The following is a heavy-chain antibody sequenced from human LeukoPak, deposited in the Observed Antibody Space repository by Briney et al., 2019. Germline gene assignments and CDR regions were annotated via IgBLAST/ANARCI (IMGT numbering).Heavy chain of an antibody. CDR1: GGSISSYY. CDR3: ARVADSSGWLFPLDF. D-gene: IGHD6-19*01. J-gene: IGHJ4*02. CDR2: IYYSGST. Sequence: SETLSLTCTVSGGSISSYYWSWIRQPPGKGLEWIGNIYYSGSTNYNPSLKSRVTISVDTSKNQFSLKLSSVTAADTAVYYCARVADSSGWLFPLDFWGQGTLVTVSP. V-gene: IGHV4-59*13.